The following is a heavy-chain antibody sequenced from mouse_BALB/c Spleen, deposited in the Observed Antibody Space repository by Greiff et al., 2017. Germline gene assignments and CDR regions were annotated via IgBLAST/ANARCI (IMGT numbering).Heavy chain of an antibody. CDR2: IDPENGDT. Sequence: VQLQQSGAELVRSGASVKLSCTASGFNIKDYYMHWVKQRPEQGLEWIGWIDPENGDTEYAPKFQGKATMTADTSSNTAYLQLSSLTSEDTAVYYCARRSSYAMDYWGQGTSVTVSS. CDR3: ARRSSYAMDY. J-gene: IGHJ4*01. V-gene: IGHV14-4*02. CDR1: GFNIKDYY. D-gene: IGHD3-3*01.